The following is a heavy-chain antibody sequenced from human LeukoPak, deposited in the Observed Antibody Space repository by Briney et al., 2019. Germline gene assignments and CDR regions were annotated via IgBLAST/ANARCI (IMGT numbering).Heavy chain of an antibody. CDR1: GFTFSSYG. V-gene: IGHV3-30*02. J-gene: IGHJ3*02. Sequence: GGSLRLSCAASGFTFSSYGMHWVRQAPGKGLEWVAFIRYDGSNKYYADSVKGRFTISRDNSKNTLYLQMNSLRAEDTAVYYCAKERSDYYDGGAFGIWGQGTMVTVSS. CDR2: IRYDGSNK. D-gene: IGHD3-22*01. CDR3: AKERSDYYDGGAFGI.